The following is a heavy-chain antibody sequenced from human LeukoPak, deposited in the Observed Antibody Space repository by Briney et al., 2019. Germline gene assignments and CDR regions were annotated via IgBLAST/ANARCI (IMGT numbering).Heavy chain of an antibody. Sequence: GGSLRLSCAASGFTFSSFAMSWVRQAPGKGLEWVSTISGSGGSTNYADSVKGRFTFSRDNPKNTLCLQMNSLRAEDTAVYYCAKDLPDYGDYIEGYWGQGTLVTVSS. CDR1: GFTFSSFA. CDR2: ISGSGGST. J-gene: IGHJ4*02. D-gene: IGHD4-17*01. V-gene: IGHV3-23*01. CDR3: AKDLPDYGDYIEGY.